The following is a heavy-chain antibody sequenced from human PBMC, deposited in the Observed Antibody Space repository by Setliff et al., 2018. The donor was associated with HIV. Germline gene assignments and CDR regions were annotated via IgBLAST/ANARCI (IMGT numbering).Heavy chain of an antibody. CDR2: SNAGNGNT. CDR1: GYTFTSYA. D-gene: IGHD3-22*01. CDR3: ARDVPLYYYDSSGYFDY. Sequence: ASVKVSCKASGYTFTSYAMHWVRQAPGQRLEWMGWSNAGNGNTKYSQEFQGRVTITRDTSASTAYMELRSLRSDDTAVYYCARDVPLYYYDSSGYFDYWGQGTLVTVSS. V-gene: IGHV1-3*02. J-gene: IGHJ4*02.